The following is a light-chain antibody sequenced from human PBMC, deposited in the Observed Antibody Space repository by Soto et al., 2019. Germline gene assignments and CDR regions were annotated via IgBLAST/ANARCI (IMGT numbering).Light chain of an antibody. Sequence: EIVLTQSPGTPSLSPGERATLSCRASQSVSSSYLAWYQQKPGQAPRLLIYGASTRATGIPARFSGSGSGTEFTLTISSLEPEDFAVYYCQPYGSSGTFGQGTKVDIK. V-gene: IGKV3-20*01. CDR1: QSVSSSY. CDR3: QPYGSSGT. J-gene: IGKJ1*01. CDR2: GAS.